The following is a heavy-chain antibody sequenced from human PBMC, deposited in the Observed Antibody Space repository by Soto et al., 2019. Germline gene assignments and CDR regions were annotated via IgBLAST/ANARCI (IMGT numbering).Heavy chain of an antibody. CDR2: INPTSGGT. D-gene: IGHD2-2*01. Sequence: ASVTVSCKASGYTFPGNYLHWVRQAPGQGLEWMALINPTSGGTNSAQKFQGRVTMTWDTSISTAYMELSRLRSDDTAIYYCARGYCSSSGCSHYFDYWGQGTLVTVSS. CDR3: ARGYCSSSGCSHYFDY. J-gene: IGHJ4*02. CDR1: GYTFPGNY. V-gene: IGHV1-2*02.